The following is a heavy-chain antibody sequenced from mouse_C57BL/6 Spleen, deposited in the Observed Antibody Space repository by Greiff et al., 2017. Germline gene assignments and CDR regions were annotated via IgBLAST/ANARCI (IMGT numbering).Heavy chain of an antibody. Sequence: VQLKESEGGLVQPGSSMKLSCTASGFTFSDYYMAWVRQVPEKGLEWVANINYDGSSTYYLDSLKSRFIISRDNAKNILYLQMSSLKSEDTATYYCARGLYSNYLYYFDYWGQGTTLTVSS. D-gene: IGHD2-5*01. J-gene: IGHJ2*01. V-gene: IGHV5-16*01. CDR2: INYDGSST. CDR1: GFTFSDYY. CDR3: ARGLYSNYLYYFDY.